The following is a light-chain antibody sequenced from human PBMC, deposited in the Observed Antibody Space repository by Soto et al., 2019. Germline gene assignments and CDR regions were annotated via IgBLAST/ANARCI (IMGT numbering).Light chain of an antibody. CDR3: IQARQSPFT. CDR2: LGS. Sequence: DIVMTQSPLSLPVTPGEPASISCRSSQSLLHSNGNNYLDWYLQKPGQSPQLLIYLGSTRVSGVPDRFSGSGADTDFTLKITRVKAEDVGIYYCIQARQSPFTFGQRTKLEVK. V-gene: IGKV2-28*01. CDR1: QSLLHSNGNNY. J-gene: IGKJ2*01.